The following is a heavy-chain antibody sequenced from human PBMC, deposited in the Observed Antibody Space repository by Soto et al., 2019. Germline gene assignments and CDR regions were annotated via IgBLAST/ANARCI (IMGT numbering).Heavy chain of an antibody. D-gene: IGHD1-1*01. CDR1: GFTFSSYA. CDR3: AKLPVQGDYYYYGMDV. V-gene: IGHV3-23*01. CDR2: ISGSGGST. J-gene: IGHJ6*02. Sequence: PGGSLRLSCAASGFTFSSYAMSWVRQAPGKGLEWVSAISGSGGSTYYADSVKGRFTISRDNSKNTLYLQMNSLRAEDTAVYYCAKLPVQGDYYYYGMDVWGQGSTVTVSS.